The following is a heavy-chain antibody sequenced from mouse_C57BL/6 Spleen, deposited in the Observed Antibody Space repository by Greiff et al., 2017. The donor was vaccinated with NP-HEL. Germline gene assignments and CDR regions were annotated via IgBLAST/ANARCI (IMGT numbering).Heavy chain of an antibody. Sequence: EVMLVESGPGMVKPSQSLSLTCTVTGYSITSGYDWHWIRHFPGNKLEWMGYISYSGSTNYNPSLNSRISITHDTSKNHFFLKLNSVTTEDTATYYCARERGYGNFDYWGQGTTLTVSS. CDR1: GYSITSGYD. CDR2: ISYSGST. D-gene: IGHD1-1*02. CDR3: ARERGYGNFDY. V-gene: IGHV3-1*01. J-gene: IGHJ2*01.